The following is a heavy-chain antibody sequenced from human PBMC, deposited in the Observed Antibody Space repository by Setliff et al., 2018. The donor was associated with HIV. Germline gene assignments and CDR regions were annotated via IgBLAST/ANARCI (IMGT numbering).Heavy chain of an antibody. Sequence: NWFRQAPGKGLEWVSFIRTKAYGGTTEYAASVEGRFSISRDDSKSIVYLQMNSLRTEDTAVYYCTRGGRPTDEYVWFDPWGQGTLVTVSS. CDR2: IRTKAYGGTT. V-gene: IGHV3-49*03. CDR3: TRGGRPTDEYVWFDP. J-gene: IGHJ5*02. D-gene: IGHD4-17*01.